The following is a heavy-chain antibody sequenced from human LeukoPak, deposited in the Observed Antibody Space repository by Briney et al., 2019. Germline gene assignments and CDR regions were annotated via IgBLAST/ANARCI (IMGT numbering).Heavy chain of an antibody. J-gene: IGHJ3*02. CDR1: GYTFTSYD. CDR2: MNPNSGNT. Sequence: SVKVSCKASGYTFTSYDINWVRQATGQGLEWMGWMNPNSGNTGYAQKFQGRVTITRNTSISTAYMELSSLRSEDTAVYYCARALTIFGVVTPYDAFDIWGQGTMVTVSS. V-gene: IGHV1-8*03. CDR3: ARALTIFGVVTPYDAFDI. D-gene: IGHD3-3*01.